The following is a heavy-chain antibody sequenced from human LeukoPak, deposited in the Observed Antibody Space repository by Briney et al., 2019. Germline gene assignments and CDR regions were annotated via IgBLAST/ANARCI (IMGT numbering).Heavy chain of an antibody. J-gene: IGHJ4*02. Sequence: GGSLRLSCAASGFTFSSYGMHWVRQAPGKGLEWVAVISYDGSNKYYADSVKGRFTISRDNSKNTLYLQMNSLRAEDTAVYYCARRLAVGVVISWGQGTLVTVSS. D-gene: IGHD3-3*01. CDR3: ARRLAVGVVIS. CDR1: GFTFSSYG. CDR2: ISYDGSNK. V-gene: IGHV3-30*03.